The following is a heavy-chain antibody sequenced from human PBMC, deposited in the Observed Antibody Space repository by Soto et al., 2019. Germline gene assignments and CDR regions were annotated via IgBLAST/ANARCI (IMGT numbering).Heavy chain of an antibody. J-gene: IGHJ4*02. V-gene: IGHV3-33*08. CDR2: MSYDGSDT. CDR1: GFIFSNNG. D-gene: IGHD3-22*01. Sequence: QVQLVESGGGVVQPGRSLRLSCVGSGFIFSNNGMHWVRQTPGKGLEWVAFMSYDGSDTFYADSVKGRFTISRDNANNSLYLQMNSLRAEDTATYYCVRDGLDYYDTERLYFDNWGQGTLVTVSS. CDR3: VRDGLDYYDTERLYFDN.